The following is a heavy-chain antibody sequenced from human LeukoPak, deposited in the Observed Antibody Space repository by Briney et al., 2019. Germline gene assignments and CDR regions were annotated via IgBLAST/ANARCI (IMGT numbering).Heavy chain of an antibody. J-gene: IGHJ4*02. CDR1: GFAFSIYW. V-gene: IGHV3-74*01. Sequence: SGRSLRLSCAASGFAFSIYWMHWVRQAPGKGLVWVSRISDDGKSTVYADSVKGRFTISRDNAKNTLYLQMNSLRAEDTAVYYCAPFWVRGSSAPGLGYWGQGTLVTVSS. CDR2: ISDDGKST. D-gene: IGHD3-10*01. CDR3: APFWVRGSSAPGLGY.